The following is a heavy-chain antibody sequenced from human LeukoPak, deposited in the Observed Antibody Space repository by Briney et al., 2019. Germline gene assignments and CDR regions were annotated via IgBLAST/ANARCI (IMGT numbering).Heavy chain of an antibody. J-gene: IGHJ6*03. Sequence: SETLSLTCTVSGGSISSSSYYWGWIRQPPGKGLEWIGSIYYSGSTYYNPSLKSRVTISVDTSKNQFSLKLSSVTAADTAVYYCARRSFYYYYYMDVWGKGTTVTVSS. CDR1: GGSISSSSYY. CDR3: ARRSFYYYYYMDV. V-gene: IGHV4-39*01. CDR2: IYYSGST.